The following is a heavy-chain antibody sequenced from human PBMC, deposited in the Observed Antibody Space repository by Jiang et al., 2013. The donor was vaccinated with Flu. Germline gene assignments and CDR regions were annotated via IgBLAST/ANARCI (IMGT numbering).Heavy chain of an antibody. Sequence: IYAQKFQGRVTMTEDTSTDTAYMELSSLRSEDTAVYYCATTGGDYFDYWGQGTLVTVSS. CDR3: ATTGGDYFDY. J-gene: IGHJ4*02. V-gene: IGHV1-24*01. D-gene: IGHD7-27*01.